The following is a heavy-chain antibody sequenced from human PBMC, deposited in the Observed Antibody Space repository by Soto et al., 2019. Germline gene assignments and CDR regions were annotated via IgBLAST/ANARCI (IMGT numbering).Heavy chain of an antibody. D-gene: IGHD4-17*01. CDR1: GFTFSSYG. Sequence: QVQLVESGGGVVQPGRSLRLSCAASGFTFSSYGMHWVRQAPGKGLEWMAVIWYDGSNKYYADSVKGRFTISRDNSKNTLYLQMNSLRAEDTAVYYCARGPDADDYGDSFDYWGQGTLVTVSS. J-gene: IGHJ4*02. V-gene: IGHV3-33*01. CDR2: IWYDGSNK. CDR3: ARGPDADDYGDSFDY.